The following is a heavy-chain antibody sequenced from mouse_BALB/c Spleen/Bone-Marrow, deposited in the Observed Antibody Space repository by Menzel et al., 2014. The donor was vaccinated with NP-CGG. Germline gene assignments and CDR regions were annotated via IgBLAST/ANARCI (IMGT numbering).Heavy chain of an antibody. CDR3: TRDAMDY. J-gene: IGHJ4*01. CDR2: ISSGGSYT. CDR1: GFTFSSYT. V-gene: IGHV5-6-4*01. Sequence: EVQLQESGGGLVKPGGSLKLSCAASGFTFSSYTVSWVRQTPEKRLEWVATISSGGSYTYYPDSVKGRFTISRDNAKNTLYLQMSSLKSEDTAMYYCTRDAMDYWGQGTSVTVSS.